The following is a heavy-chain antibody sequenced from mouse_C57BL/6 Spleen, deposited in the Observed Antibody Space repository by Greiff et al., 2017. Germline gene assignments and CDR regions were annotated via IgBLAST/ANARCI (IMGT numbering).Heavy chain of an antibody. J-gene: IGHJ4*01. Sequence: QVQLQQSGAELVRPGASVTLSCKASGYTFTDYEMHWVKQTPVHGLEWIGAIDPETGGTAYNQKFKGKAILTADKSSSTAYMELRSLTSEDSAVYYCTRWDYVSRYYYAMDYWGQGTSVTVSS. V-gene: IGHV1-15*01. CDR3: TRWDYVSRYYYAMDY. D-gene: IGHD1-1*02. CDR2: IDPETGGT. CDR1: GYTFTDYE.